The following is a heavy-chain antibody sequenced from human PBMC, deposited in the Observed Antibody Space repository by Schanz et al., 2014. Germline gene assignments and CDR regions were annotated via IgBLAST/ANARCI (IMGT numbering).Heavy chain of an antibody. D-gene: IGHD3-10*01. V-gene: IGHV3-74*01. CDR2: IKSDGSST. Sequence: EVQLVQSGGGLVQPGGSLRLSCAASGFTFSSHWMHWVRQDPGKGLVWVSRIKSDGSSTSYADSVKGRFTISRDNAKNTLYLQMNRLRAEDTAVYYCARPALWFGDNCFDPWGQGTLVTVSS. CDR1: GFTFSSHW. CDR3: ARPALWFGDNCFDP. J-gene: IGHJ5*02.